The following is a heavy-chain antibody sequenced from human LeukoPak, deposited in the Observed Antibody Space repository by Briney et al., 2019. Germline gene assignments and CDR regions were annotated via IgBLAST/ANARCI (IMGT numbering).Heavy chain of an antibody. D-gene: IGHD4-23*01. CDR3: ARELRWYRFFDY. CDR1: GFTFNDYA. Sequence: PGGSLRLSCAASGFTFNDYAKHWVRQGPGKGLEWVAGISWNSGTVGYADSVKGRFTISRDNAKNSLYLQMNSLRAEDTAVYYCARELRWYRFFDYWGQGTLVTVSS. J-gene: IGHJ4*02. V-gene: IGHV3-9*01. CDR2: ISWNSGTV.